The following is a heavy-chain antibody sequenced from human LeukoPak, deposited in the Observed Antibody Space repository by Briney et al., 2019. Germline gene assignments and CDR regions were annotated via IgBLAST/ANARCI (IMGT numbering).Heavy chain of an antibody. CDR1: GGSISGGGYY. J-gene: IGHJ4*02. Sequence: SEALSLTCTVSGGSISGGGYYWSWFRQPAGKGLEWIGRIYASGSTGYNPSLKGRVTISVDTSKNQFSLKLSSVTAADTAVYYCARGPPPDFDYWGRGTLVTVSS. CDR3: ARGPPPDFDY. V-gene: IGHV4-61*02. CDR2: IYASGST.